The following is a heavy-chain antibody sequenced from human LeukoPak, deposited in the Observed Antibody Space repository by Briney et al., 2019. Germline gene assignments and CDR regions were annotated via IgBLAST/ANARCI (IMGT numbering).Heavy chain of an antibody. J-gene: IGHJ4*02. Sequence: SETLSLTCTVSGGSISTYYWSWIRQPPGKGLEWIGYVYYSGSTNYNPSLKSRVTISADTSKNQFSLRLSSVTAADTAVYYCARHRKWLRYFDYWGQGTLVTVSS. CDR3: ARHRKWLRYFDY. CDR2: VYYSGST. V-gene: IGHV4-59*12. D-gene: IGHD5-12*01. CDR1: GGSISTYY.